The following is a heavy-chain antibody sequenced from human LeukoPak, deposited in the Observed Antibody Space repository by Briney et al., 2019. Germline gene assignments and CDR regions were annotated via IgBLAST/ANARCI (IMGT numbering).Heavy chain of an antibody. CDR1: GFTFSDYY. CDR3: ARDPETWQAA. J-gene: IGHJ4*02. D-gene: IGHD6-25*01. CDR2: ISSSTHYT. V-gene: IGHV3-11*05. Sequence: GGSLRLSCAASGFTFSDYYMTWIRQAPWKGLEWVSYISSSTHYTNYADSVKGRFTISRDNAKNSLYLQMNSLRAEDTAVYYCARDPETWQAAWGQGTLVTVSS.